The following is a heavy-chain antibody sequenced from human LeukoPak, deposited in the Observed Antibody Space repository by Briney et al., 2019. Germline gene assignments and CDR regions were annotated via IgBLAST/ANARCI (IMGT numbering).Heavy chain of an antibody. CDR2: IWYDGSNR. D-gene: IGHD4-17*01. V-gene: IGHV3-33*01. CDR3: ARVATTVTKGSYWFDP. Sequence: GGSLRLSCAASGFTFSSYGMHWVRQAPGKGLEWVAVIWYDGSNRYYADSVKGRFTISRDNSKNTLYLQMNSLRAEDTAVYYCARVATTVTKGSYWFDPWGQGTLVTVSS. CDR1: GFTFSSYG. J-gene: IGHJ5*02.